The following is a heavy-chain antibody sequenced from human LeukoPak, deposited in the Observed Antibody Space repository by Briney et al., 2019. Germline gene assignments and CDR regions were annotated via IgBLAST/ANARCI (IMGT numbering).Heavy chain of an antibody. V-gene: IGHV4-34*01. CDR3: AGLRYYYDSSGYSRSDY. Sequence: PSETLSLTCAVYGGSFSGYYWSWIRQPPEKALEWIGEINHSGNTNYHPSLKSRVPISVDTSKNQFSLKVSAVTAADTAVYYCAGLRYYYDSSGYSRSDYWGQGTLVTVSS. CDR1: GGSFSGYY. J-gene: IGHJ4*02. CDR2: INHSGNT. D-gene: IGHD3-22*01.